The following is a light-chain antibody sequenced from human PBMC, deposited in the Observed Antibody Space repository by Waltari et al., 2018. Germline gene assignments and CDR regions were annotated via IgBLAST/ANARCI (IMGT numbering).Light chain of an antibody. CDR3: QQYNSPLYT. J-gene: IGKJ2*01. V-gene: IGKV1-5*03. CDR2: KAS. CDR1: QSISGW. Sequence: RVTITCRASQSISGWLAWYQQKPGKAPKLLIYKASSLESGVPSRFSGSGSGTEFTLTISSLQPDDFATYYCQQYNSPLYTFGQGTKLEIK.